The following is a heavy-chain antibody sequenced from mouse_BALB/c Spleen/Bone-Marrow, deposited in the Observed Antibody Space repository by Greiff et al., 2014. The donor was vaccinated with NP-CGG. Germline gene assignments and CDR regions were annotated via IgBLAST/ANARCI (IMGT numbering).Heavy chain of an antibody. CDR3: TLAYFGQEDWFFDV. Sequence: EVMLVESGTVLARPGASVKMSCKASDYTFTSYRMHWLKQRPGQGLEWIGAIYPGNSDTSYNQKFKGKAELTAVTSTSTAYMDLSSLTNEGSAVYYCTLAYFGQEDWFFDVWGAGTTVTVSS. CDR2: IYPGNSDT. J-gene: IGHJ1*01. CDR1: DYTFTSYR. V-gene: IGHV1-5*01. D-gene: IGHD2-10*01.